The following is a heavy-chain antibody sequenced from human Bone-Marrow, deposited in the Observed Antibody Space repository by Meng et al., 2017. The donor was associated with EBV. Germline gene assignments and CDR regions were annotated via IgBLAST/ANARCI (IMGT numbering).Heavy chain of an antibody. CDR2: INHSGST. V-gene: IGHV4-34*01. CDR3: ARRSPTGTFDY. CDR1: GGSFSGYY. J-gene: IGHJ4*02. D-gene: IGHD1/OR15-1a*01. Sequence: QLQLPLAGHGLLKPSETLYRTGAAYGGSFSGYYWSWIRQPPGKGLEWIGEINHSGSTNYNPSLKSRITISVDTSKNQFSLKLSSVTAADTAVYYCARRSPTGTFDYWGQGTLVTVSS.